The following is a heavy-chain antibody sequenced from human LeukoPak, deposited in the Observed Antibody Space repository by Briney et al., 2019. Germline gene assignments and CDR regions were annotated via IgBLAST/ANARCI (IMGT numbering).Heavy chain of an antibody. J-gene: IGHJ3*02. V-gene: IGHV1-46*01. CDR3: ARDGRAAAENFDI. Sequence: ASVKVSCKASGYTFTSYYMHCVRQAPGQGLEWMGIINPSGGSTSYPQKFQGSVTMTRDTSTSTVYMELSSLRSEDTAVYYCARDGRAAAENFDIWGQGTMVTVSS. CDR1: GYTFTSYY. CDR2: INPSGGST. D-gene: IGHD6-13*01.